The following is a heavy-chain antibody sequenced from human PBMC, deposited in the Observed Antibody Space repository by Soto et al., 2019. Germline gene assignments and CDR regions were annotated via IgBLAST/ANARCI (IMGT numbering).Heavy chain of an antibody. J-gene: IGHJ6*02. CDR3: ARDWQYYYYYGMDV. V-gene: IGHV3-48*01. CDR1: GFTFSSYS. CDR2: ISSSSSTI. Sequence: EVQLVESGGGLVQPGGSLRLSCAASGFTFSSYSMNWVRQAPGKGLEWVSYISSSSSTIYYADSVKGRFTISRDNAKNSLYLQMNSLRAEDTAVYYCARDWQYYYYYGMDVWGQGTTVTVSS.